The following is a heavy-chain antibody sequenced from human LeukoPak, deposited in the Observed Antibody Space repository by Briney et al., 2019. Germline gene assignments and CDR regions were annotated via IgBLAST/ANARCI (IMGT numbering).Heavy chain of an antibody. Sequence: GGSLRLSCAVSGFTFSSHGMHWVRQAPAKGLEWVSIIWYDGSDEYYADSVKGRFTISRDNSKNTLYLQMNSLRAEDTAVYYCARDGGYHSSGPFDYWGQGTLVTVSS. CDR3: ARDGGYHSSGPFDY. CDR2: IWYDGSDE. D-gene: IGHD3-22*01. J-gene: IGHJ4*02. V-gene: IGHV3-33*01. CDR1: GFTFSSHG.